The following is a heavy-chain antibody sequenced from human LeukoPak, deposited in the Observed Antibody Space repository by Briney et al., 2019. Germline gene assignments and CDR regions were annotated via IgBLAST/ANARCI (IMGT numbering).Heavy chain of an antibody. J-gene: IGHJ4*02. Sequence: SETLSLTCSVSTYSISSAYYWGWIRQPPGKGLQWIGSIYHSGSTSYNPSLKSRVTISVDASKNQFSLKLSSVTAADTGVYYCARTYDYIWGSFRSHSFDSWGQGTLVTVSS. D-gene: IGHD3-16*02. CDR3: ARTYDYIWGSFRSHSFDS. V-gene: IGHV4-38-2*02. CDR2: IYHSGST. CDR1: TYSISSAYY.